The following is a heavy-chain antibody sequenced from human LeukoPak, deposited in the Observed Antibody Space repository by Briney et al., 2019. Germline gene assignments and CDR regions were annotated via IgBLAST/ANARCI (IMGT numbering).Heavy chain of an antibody. Sequence: SETLSLTCAVYGGSFSGYYWSWIRQPPGKGLEWIGEINHSGSTNYNPSLKSRVTISVDTSKNQFSLKLSSVTAADTAVYYCARAILRYSSSWYQSYYYYMDVWGKGTTVTVSS. CDR3: ARAILRYSSSWYQSYYYYMDV. CDR1: GGSFSGYY. CDR2: INHSGST. V-gene: IGHV4-34*01. J-gene: IGHJ6*03. D-gene: IGHD6-13*01.